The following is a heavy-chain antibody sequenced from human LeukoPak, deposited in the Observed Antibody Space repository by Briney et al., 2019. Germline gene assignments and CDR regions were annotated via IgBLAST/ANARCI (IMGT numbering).Heavy chain of an antibody. Sequence: ASVKVSCKASGYTFTSYAMNWVRQTPGQGLEWMGWINTNTGNPTYAQGFTGRFVFPLDTSVSTAYLQISSLKAEDTAVYYCARLNSSGTRWWFDPWGQGTLVTVSS. CDR1: GYTFTSYA. CDR2: INTNTGNP. J-gene: IGHJ5*02. V-gene: IGHV7-4-1*02. D-gene: IGHD6-19*01. CDR3: ARLNSSGTRWWFDP.